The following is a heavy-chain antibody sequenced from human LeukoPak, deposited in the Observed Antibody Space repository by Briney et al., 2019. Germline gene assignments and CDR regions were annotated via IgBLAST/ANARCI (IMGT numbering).Heavy chain of an antibody. Sequence: PVASVKVSCKASGYTFTGYYMHWVRQAPGQGLEWMGRINPNSGGTNYAQKFQGRVTMTRDTSISTAYMKLSRLRSDDTAVYYCARDYFAGGWMVDAFDIWGQGTMVTVSS. CDR1: GYTFTGYY. CDR3: ARDYFAGGWMVDAFDI. V-gene: IGHV1-2*06. D-gene: IGHD6-19*01. J-gene: IGHJ3*02. CDR2: INPNSGGT.